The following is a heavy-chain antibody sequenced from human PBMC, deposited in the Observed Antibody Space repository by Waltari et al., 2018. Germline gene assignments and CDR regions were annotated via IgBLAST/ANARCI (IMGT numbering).Heavy chain of an antibody. D-gene: IGHD6-25*01. CDR2: VNPNAVNT. CDR1: GYTFTSYD. CDR3: ARGAAPGKGAHWFAP. V-gene: IGHV1-8*01. J-gene: IGHJ5*02. Sequence: QVQLVQSGAEVKKPGASVKVSCKASGYTFTSYDTNWLRQATGTGPECMGGVNPNAVNTGNAQKFQDRLSMTTNNSITTAYMEWPSLTSDDTAIYYWARGAAPGKGAHWFAPWGQGTLVTVSS.